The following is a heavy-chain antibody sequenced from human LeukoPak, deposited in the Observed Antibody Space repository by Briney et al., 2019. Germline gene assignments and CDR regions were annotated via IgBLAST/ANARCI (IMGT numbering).Heavy chain of an antibody. CDR2: IYHSGTT. CDR1: DDSISSYNW. J-gene: IGHJ5*02. D-gene: IGHD3-10*01. V-gene: IGHV4-4*02. CDR3: ARAALNYYGSGSYLYRNWFDP. Sequence: SETLSLTCAVSDDSISSYNWWSWVRQPPGKGLEWIGEIYHSGTTNYNPSLKSRVTISVDTSKNQFSLKLSSVTAADTAVYYCARAALNYYGSGSYLYRNWFDPWGQGTLVTVSS.